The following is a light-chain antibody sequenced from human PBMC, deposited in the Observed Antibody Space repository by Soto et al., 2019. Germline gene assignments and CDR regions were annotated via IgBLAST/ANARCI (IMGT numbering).Light chain of an antibody. J-gene: IGKJ1*01. Sequence: DIQRTQSPSTLSASVGDRVTITCRASQSINSWLAWYQQKPGKAPQFLIYKASSLESGVPSRFSGSGSGTDFTLTMSSLQPDDFATYYCQQYSDYPWTFGQGTNVEIK. V-gene: IGKV1-5*03. CDR1: QSINSW. CDR2: KAS. CDR3: QQYSDYPWT.